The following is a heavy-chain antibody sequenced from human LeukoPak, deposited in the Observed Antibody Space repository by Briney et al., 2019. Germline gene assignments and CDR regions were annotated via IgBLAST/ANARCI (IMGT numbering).Heavy chain of an antibody. CDR2: IYYSGST. CDR1: GGSISSGDYY. Sequence: PSETLSPTCTVSGGSISSGDYYWSWIRQPPGKGLEWIGYIYYSGSTYYNPSLKGRVTISVDTSKSQFSLKLSSVTAADTAVYYCARDLLNEGNHLDYWGQGTLVTVSS. V-gene: IGHV4-30-4*01. J-gene: IGHJ4*02. D-gene: IGHD4-23*01. CDR3: ARDLLNEGNHLDY.